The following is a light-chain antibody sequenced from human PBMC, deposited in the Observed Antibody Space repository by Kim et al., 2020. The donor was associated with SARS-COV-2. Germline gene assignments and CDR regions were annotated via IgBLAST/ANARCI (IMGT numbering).Light chain of an antibody. J-gene: IGLJ2*01. V-gene: IGLV1-44*01. Sequence: ELTQPPSASGTPGQRVTISCSGSSSNIGSNPVYWYQQLPGTAPTVLIYSNTQRPSGVPDRFSGSKSGTSVSLAISGLQSEDEADYYCAAWDDSLNAVVFGGGTQLTVL. CDR3: AAWDDSLNAVV. CDR1: SSNIGSNP. CDR2: SNT.